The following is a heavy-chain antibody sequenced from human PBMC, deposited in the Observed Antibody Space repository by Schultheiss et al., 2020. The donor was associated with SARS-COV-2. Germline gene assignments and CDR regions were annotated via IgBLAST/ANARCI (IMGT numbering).Heavy chain of an antibody. D-gene: IGHD2-15*01. V-gene: IGHV3-7*03. Sequence: GGSLRLSCAASGFTFSSYWMNWVRQAPGKGLEWVANVNEDGSDKYYVDSVKGRSTISRDNAKNSVFLQMDSLRGEDTAVYYCVKAVGSRSAHWGQGTLVTVSS. CDR3: VKAVGSRSAH. CDR2: VNEDGSDK. J-gene: IGHJ4*02. CDR1: GFTFSSYW.